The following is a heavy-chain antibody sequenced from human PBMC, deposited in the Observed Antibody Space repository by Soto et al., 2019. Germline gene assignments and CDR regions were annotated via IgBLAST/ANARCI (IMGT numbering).Heavy chain of an antibody. V-gene: IGHV4-30-4*01. CDR2: IHYSGSV. CDR3: VREDDGGDRDYDGLDV. J-gene: IGHJ6*02. CDR1: GGSISVEHYH. D-gene: IGHD2-21*02. Sequence: QVQLQESDPGLVRPSQTLSLPCTVSGGSISVEHYHWTWIRQPPGKCLEWIGYIHYSGSVYYNPSLQSRLSMSVDTSKNLFSLKLASVTAADTAVYFCVREDDGGDRDYDGLDVWGQGTTVTVSS.